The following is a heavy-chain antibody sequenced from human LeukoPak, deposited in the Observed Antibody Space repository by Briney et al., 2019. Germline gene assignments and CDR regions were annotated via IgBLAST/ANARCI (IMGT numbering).Heavy chain of an antibody. D-gene: IGHD3-16*01. Sequence: GGSLRLSCAVSGFTVSSNYMSWVRQAPGKGLEWVSVIYSAGDTNHADSVRGRFTISRDNAKSSLYLQMDSLRDEDTAVYYCARDLGDYWGQGTLVTVSS. CDR2: IYSAGDT. V-gene: IGHV3-53*01. J-gene: IGHJ4*02. CDR1: GFTVSSNY. CDR3: ARDLGDY.